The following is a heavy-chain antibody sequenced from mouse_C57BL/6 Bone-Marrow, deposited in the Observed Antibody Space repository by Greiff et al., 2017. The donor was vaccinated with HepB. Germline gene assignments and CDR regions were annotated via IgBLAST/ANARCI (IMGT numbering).Heavy chain of an antibody. CDR3: ARHYDYDPYYAMDY. CDR2: ISSGGSYT. V-gene: IGHV5-6*01. Sequence: VMLVESGGDLVKPGGSLKLSCAASGFTFSSYGMSWVRQTPDKRLEWVATISSGGSYTYYPDSVKGRFTISRDNAKNTLYLQMSSLKSEDTAMYYCARHYDYDPYYAMDYWGQGTSVTVSS. J-gene: IGHJ4*01. CDR1: GFTFSSYG. D-gene: IGHD2-4*01.